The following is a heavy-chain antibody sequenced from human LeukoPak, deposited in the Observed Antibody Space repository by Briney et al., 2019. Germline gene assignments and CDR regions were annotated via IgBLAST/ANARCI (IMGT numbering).Heavy chain of an antibody. V-gene: IGHV4-59*01. D-gene: IGHD5-18*01. CDR1: GGSISSYY. CDR3: ARVSRGLPDY. J-gene: IGHJ4*02. Sequence: SETLSLTCTVSGGSISSYYWSWIRQPPGKGLEWIGYIYYSGSTNYNPSLKSRVTISVDTSKNQFSLKLSSVTAADTAVYYCARVSRGLPDYWSQGTLVTVSS. CDR2: IYYSGST.